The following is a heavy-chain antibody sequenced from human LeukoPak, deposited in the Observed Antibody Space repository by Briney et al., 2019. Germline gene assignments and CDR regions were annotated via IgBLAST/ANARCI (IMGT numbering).Heavy chain of an antibody. D-gene: IGHD3-22*01. CDR1: GYTFTSYA. CDR3: ARDRHDSSGAFDY. Sequence: GASVKVSCKASGYTFTSYAINWVRQATGQRLEWMGWMNPNSGNTGYAQKFQGRVTMTRNTSISTAYMELSSLRSEDTAVYYCARDRHDSSGAFDYWGQGTLVTVPP. V-gene: IGHV1-8*01. J-gene: IGHJ4*02. CDR2: MNPNSGNT.